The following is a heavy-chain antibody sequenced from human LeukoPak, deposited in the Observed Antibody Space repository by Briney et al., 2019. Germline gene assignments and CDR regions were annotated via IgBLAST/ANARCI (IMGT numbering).Heavy chain of an antibody. Sequence: SVKVSCKASGYTFTSYYMHWVRQAPGQGLEWMGIINPSGGSTSYAQKFQGRVTMTRDTSTSTAYMELSSLRSEDTAVYYCAREEAVVGGAFDIWGQGTMVTVSS. CDR1: GYTFTSYY. CDR3: AREEAVVGGAFDI. CDR2: INPSGGST. D-gene: IGHD6-19*01. V-gene: IGHV1-46*01. J-gene: IGHJ3*02.